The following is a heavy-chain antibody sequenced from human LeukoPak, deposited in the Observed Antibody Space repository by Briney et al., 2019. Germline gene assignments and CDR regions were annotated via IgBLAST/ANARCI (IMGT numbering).Heavy chain of an antibody. CDR1: GFTFSSYG. V-gene: IGHV3-21*01. Sequence: GGSLRLSCAASGFTFSSYGMNWVRQAPGKGLEWVSSISSSSSYIYYADSVKGRFTISRDNAKNSLYLQMNSLRAEDTAVYYCARLYSGYDYSAFDIWGQGTMVTVSS. CDR2: ISSSSSYI. CDR3: ARLYSGYDYSAFDI. D-gene: IGHD5-12*01. J-gene: IGHJ3*02.